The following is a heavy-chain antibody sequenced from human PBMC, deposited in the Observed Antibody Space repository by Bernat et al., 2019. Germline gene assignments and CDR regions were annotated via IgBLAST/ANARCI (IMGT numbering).Heavy chain of an antibody. CDR2: IWYDGSNK. Sequence: QVQLVESGGGVVQPGRSLRLSCAASGFTFSSYGMHWVRQAPGKGLEWVAVIWYDGSNKYYADPVKGRFTISRDNSKNTLYLQMNSLGAEDTAVYYCARGGGIGSGWYFDYWGQGTLVTVSS. V-gene: IGHV3-33*01. CDR1: GFTFSSYG. CDR3: ARGGGIGSGWYFDY. D-gene: IGHD6-19*01. J-gene: IGHJ4*02.